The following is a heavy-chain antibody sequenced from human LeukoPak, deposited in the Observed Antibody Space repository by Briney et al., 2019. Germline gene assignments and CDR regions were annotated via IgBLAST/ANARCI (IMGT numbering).Heavy chain of an antibody. Sequence: GGSLRLSCAASGFTFSSSAMSWVRQAPGKGLEWVSGISGSGGSTYYADSVKGRFTISRDNSKNTLYLQMNSLRAEDTAVYYCAKGDGYNTYYFDYWGQGTLVTVSS. V-gene: IGHV3-23*01. D-gene: IGHD5-24*01. CDR3: AKGDGYNTYYFDY. J-gene: IGHJ4*02. CDR1: GFTFSSSA. CDR2: ISGSGGST.